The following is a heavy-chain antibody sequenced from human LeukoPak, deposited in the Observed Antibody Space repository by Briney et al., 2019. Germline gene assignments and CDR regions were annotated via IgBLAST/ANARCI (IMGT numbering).Heavy chain of an antibody. Sequence: SCAASGFTFSSYAMSWVRQAPGKGLEWIGRIYTSGSTNYNPSLKSRVTMSVDTSKNQFSLKLSSVTAADTAVYFCARGSQLVGFSSWGQGTLVTVSS. D-gene: IGHD6-13*01. CDR1: GFTFSSYA. J-gene: IGHJ5*02. CDR3: ARGSQLVGFSS. V-gene: IGHV4-4*07. CDR2: IYTSGST.